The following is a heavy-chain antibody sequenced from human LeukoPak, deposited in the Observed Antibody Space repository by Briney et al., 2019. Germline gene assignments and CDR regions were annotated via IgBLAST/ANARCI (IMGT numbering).Heavy chain of an antibody. CDR2: IIPIFGTA. CDR3: ARADYDSSGYYWLDY. J-gene: IGHJ4*02. V-gene: IGHV1-69*05. Sequence: RASVKVSCKASGGTFSSYAISWVRQAPGQGLEWMGRIIPIFGTANYAQKFQDRVTITTDESTSTAYMELSSLRSEDTAVYYCARADYDSSGYYWLDYWGQGTLVTVSS. D-gene: IGHD3-22*01. CDR1: GGTFSSYA.